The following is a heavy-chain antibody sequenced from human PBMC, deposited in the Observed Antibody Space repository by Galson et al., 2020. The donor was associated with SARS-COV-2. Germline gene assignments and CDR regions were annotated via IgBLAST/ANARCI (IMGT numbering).Heavy chain of an antibody. J-gene: IGHJ3*02. CDR1: GGSISSSNHF. D-gene: IGHD3-3*01. Sequence: ETSETLSLTCTVSGGSISSSNHFWGWIRQPPGQGLEWIGSIYSSGSTDYNPSLKSRLTISVDTSKNQFSLRLNSVTAADTAVYYCARPVLEWLGGAFDIWGQRTMVSVFS. CDR2: IYSSGST. V-gene: IGHV4-39*01. CDR3: ARPVLEWLGGAFDI.